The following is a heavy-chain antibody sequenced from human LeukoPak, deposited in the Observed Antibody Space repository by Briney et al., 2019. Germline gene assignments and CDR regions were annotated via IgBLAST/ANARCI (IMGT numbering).Heavy chain of an antibody. V-gene: IGHV4-59*01. Sequence: SETLSLTRTDSGGSISSYYWSWIRQPPGKGLEWIGYIYYSGSTNYNPSLKSRVAISVDTSKNQFSLKLSSVTAADTAVYYCARSVEGYCSGGSCYYYYYYMDVWGKGTTLTVSS. CDR3: ARSVEGYCSGGSCYYYYYYMDV. J-gene: IGHJ6*03. CDR1: GGSISSYY. CDR2: IYYSGST. D-gene: IGHD2-15*01.